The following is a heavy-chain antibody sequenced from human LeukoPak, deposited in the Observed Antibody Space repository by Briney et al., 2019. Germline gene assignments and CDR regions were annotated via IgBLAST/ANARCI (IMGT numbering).Heavy chain of an antibody. Sequence: GASVKVSCKASGYTFTDHYIHWVRQAPGQGLEWMGWINSNNGATNYAQKFQGRVTMTRDTSISTAYMELTRLGSDDTAVYYCARGQGGSTLQSDYWGQGTLVTVSS. J-gene: IGHJ4*02. CDR1: GYTFTDHY. CDR3: ARGQGGSTLQSDY. CDR2: INSNNGAT. V-gene: IGHV1-2*02. D-gene: IGHD2-15*01.